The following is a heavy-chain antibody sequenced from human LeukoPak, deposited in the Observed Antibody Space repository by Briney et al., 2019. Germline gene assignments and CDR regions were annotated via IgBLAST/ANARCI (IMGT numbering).Heavy chain of an antibody. CDR1: GFTFSSYS. CDR2: ISSSSSYI. V-gene: IGHV3-21*01. Sequence: GGSLRLSCAASGFTFSSYSMNWVRQAPGKGLEWVSSISSSSSYIYYADSVKGRFTISRDNAKNSLYLQMNSLRAEDTAVYYCARARGNKRVVPLLSGYLFLDYWGQGTLVTVSS. J-gene: IGHJ4*02. D-gene: IGHD3-22*01. CDR3: ARARGNKRVVPLLSGYLFLDY.